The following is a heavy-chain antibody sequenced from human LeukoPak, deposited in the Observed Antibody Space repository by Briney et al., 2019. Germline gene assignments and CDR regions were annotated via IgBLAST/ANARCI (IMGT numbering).Heavy chain of an antibody. Sequence: ASVVVSCKASGYTFTDYYMHWVRQAPGQGLEWMGWINPNNGATNYEQKFQGRVTMTRDTSISTAYMELTRLRSDDTAVYYCTRDREGGSGWFDPWGQGTLVTVSS. CDR3: TRDREGGSGWFDP. CDR2: INPNNGAT. J-gene: IGHJ5*02. V-gene: IGHV1-2*02. CDR1: GYTFTDYY. D-gene: IGHD3-16*01.